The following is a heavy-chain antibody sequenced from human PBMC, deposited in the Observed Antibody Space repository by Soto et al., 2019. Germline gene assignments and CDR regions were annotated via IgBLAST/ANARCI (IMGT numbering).Heavy chain of an antibody. V-gene: IGHV4-59*01. J-gene: IGHJ6*02. D-gene: IGHD2-2*01. CDR2: ISDSGRT. Sequence: LALTCTVSGASLDYYYWSWIRQPPGKGLEWIGDISDSGRTNYNPSLRSRVTISVDTSKNQVSLRLNSVTAADTAVYYCARDSTTWFPYYGIDVWGQGTTVTVSS. CDR1: GASLDYYY. CDR3: ARDSTTWFPYYGIDV.